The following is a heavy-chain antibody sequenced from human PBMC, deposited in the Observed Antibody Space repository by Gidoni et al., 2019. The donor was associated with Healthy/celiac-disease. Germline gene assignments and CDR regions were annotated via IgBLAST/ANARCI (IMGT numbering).Heavy chain of an antibody. CDR1: GFPFSRYA. J-gene: IGHJ3*02. Sequence: QVQLVESGGGVVQPGRSLRLSCAASGFPFSRYAMHWVRQAPGKGLEWVAVISYDGSNKYYADSVKGRFTISRDNSKNTLYLQMNSLRAEDTAVYYCAREGPIVVVTHFAFDIWGQGTMVTVSS. CDR2: ISYDGSNK. D-gene: IGHD3-22*01. CDR3: AREGPIVVVTHFAFDI. V-gene: IGHV3-30-3*01.